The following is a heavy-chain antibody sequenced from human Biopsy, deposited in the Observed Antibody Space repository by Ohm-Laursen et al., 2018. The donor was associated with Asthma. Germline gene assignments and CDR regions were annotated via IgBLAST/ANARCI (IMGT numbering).Heavy chain of an antibody. V-gene: IGHV3-30-3*01. D-gene: IGHD6-19*01. CDR3: AREGVAGTHIED. CDR2: IPYDGSSI. Sequence: SLRLSCAASGFSFSNFAIHWVRQAPGKGLEWVAVIPYDGSSIYYADSVKGRFTISRDNSKNTLSLQMNSLTAEDTAVYYCAREGVAGTHIEDWGQGTLVTVSS. J-gene: IGHJ4*02. CDR1: GFSFSNFA.